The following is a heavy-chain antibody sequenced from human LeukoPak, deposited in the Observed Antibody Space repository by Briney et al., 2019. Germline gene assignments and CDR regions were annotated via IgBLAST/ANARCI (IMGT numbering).Heavy chain of an antibody. J-gene: IGHJ4*02. D-gene: IGHD6-13*01. V-gene: IGHV1-2*02. CDR3: ARTLYSSSWYGGVFDY. Sequence: ASVKVSCKASGYTFTGYYMHWVRPAPGQGLEWMGWINPNSGGTNYAQKFQGRVTMTRDTSISTAYMALSRLRSDDTAVYYCARTLYSSSWYGGVFDYWGQGTLVTVSS. CDR2: INPNSGGT. CDR1: GYTFTGYY.